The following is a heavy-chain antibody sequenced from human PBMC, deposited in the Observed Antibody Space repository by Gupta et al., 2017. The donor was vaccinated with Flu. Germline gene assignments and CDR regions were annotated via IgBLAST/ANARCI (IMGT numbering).Heavy chain of an antibody. Sequence: QVQLVQSGAELKKPGASVRVSCEASGYTFSNYGIVWVRQAPGQGLQWMGWISGYTGSKGSQNYAPHLQDRVTLTTDPSTNTAYMELRSLRSDDSAMYYCARLVEVETTYYYAMDVWGQGTTVTVSS. CDR1: GYTFSNYG. CDR2: ISGYTGSKGSQ. CDR3: ARLVEVETTYYYAMDV. J-gene: IGHJ6*02. D-gene: IGHD2-2*01. V-gene: IGHV1-18*01.